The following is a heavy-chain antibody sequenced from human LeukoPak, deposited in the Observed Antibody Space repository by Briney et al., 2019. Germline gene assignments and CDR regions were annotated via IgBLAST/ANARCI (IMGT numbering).Heavy chain of an antibody. CDR1: GFTFGDYA. CDR2: IRSEAYGGTT. Sequence: PGGSLRLSCTSSGFTFGDYAMSWVRQAPGKGLEWVSFIRSEAYGGTTEYAASVKGRFTISRDDSKSIAYLQMNSLKTEDTAVYYCTRVSLVAASGFFDYWGQGSLVTVSS. CDR3: TRVSLVAASGFFDY. D-gene: IGHD2-15*01. V-gene: IGHV3-49*04. J-gene: IGHJ4*02.